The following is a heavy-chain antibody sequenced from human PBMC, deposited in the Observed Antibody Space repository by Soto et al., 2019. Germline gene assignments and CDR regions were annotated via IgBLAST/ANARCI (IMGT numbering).Heavy chain of an antibody. Sequence: GPQVKVSCKASGGTFSSYAISWVRQAPGQGLEWMGGIIPIFGTANYAQKFQGRVTITADESTSTAYMELSSLRSEDTAVYYCAAGYSSSWHSAAYNWFDPWGQGTLVT. CDR2: IIPIFGTA. CDR3: AAGYSSSWHSAAYNWFDP. D-gene: IGHD6-13*01. CDR1: GGTFSSYA. J-gene: IGHJ5*02. V-gene: IGHV1-69*01.